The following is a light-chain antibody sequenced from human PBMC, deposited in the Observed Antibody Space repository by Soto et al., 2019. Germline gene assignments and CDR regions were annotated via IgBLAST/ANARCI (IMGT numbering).Light chain of an antibody. CDR1: SSDVGAYNY. CDR2: EVN. Sequence: QSVLTQPASVSGSPGQSITISCTGTSSDVGAYNYVSWYQQPPVKAPKLIIYEVNNRPSGVSNRFSGSKSGNTASLTISGLQAEDEADYYCSSHTRSSTYVFGTGTKVTVL. V-gene: IGLV2-14*01. CDR3: SSHTRSSTYV. J-gene: IGLJ1*01.